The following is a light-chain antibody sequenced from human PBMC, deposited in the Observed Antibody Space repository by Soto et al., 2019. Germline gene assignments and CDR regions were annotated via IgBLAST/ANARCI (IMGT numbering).Light chain of an antibody. Sequence: QSALTQPRSVSGSPGHSVTISCTGTSSDVGGYRYVSWYQQHPGKAPKLLISDVSKRPSGVPDRFSGSKFGNTASLTISGLQAEDEADYYCCSYAGSRIYVFGTGTKVTVL. CDR1: SSDVGGYRY. CDR2: DVS. J-gene: IGLJ1*01. V-gene: IGLV2-11*01. CDR3: CSYAGSRIYV.